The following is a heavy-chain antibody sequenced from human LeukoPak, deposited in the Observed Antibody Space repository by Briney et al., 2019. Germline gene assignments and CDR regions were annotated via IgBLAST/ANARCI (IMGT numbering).Heavy chain of an antibody. D-gene: IGHD6-13*01. CDR2: ISSSSSYI. Sequence: PGGSLRLSCAASGFTFSSYSMNWVRQAPGKGLEWVSSISSSSSYIYYADSVKGRFTISRGNAKNSLYLQMNSLRAEDTAVYYCARDLFGQQRTGAFDIWGQGTMVTVSS. CDR1: GFTFSSYS. CDR3: ARDLFGQQRTGAFDI. V-gene: IGHV3-21*01. J-gene: IGHJ3*02.